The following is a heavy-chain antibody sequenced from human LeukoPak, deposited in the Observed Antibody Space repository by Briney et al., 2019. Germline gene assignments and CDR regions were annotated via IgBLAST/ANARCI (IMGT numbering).Heavy chain of an antibody. D-gene: IGHD3-22*01. CDR2: ISDSGGST. Sequence: GGSLRLSCAASGFTFSSYGMTWVRQAPGKGLEWVSTISDSGGSTYYADSVKGRFTISRDNSKNTLYLQMNSLRAEDTAVYYCAKVGYYDSSGYPFIYYYYMDVWGKGTTVTISS. V-gene: IGHV3-23*01. J-gene: IGHJ6*03. CDR1: GFTFSSYG. CDR3: AKVGYYDSSGYPFIYYYYMDV.